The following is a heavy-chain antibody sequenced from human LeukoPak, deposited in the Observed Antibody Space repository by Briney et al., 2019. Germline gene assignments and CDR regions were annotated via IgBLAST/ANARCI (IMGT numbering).Heavy chain of an antibody. CDR1: GGSISRSFYY. CDR3: ARRPPALGAFDI. V-gene: IGHV4-39*01. Sequence: SETLSLTCTVSGGSISRSFYYWGWIRQSPGKGLEWIGSIYYSDSGTMYYNPSLKSRVTMSADTSKNQFSLRVSSVTATDTAVYYCARRPPALGAFDIWGQGTMVSVSS. J-gene: IGHJ3*02. CDR2: IYYSDSGTM.